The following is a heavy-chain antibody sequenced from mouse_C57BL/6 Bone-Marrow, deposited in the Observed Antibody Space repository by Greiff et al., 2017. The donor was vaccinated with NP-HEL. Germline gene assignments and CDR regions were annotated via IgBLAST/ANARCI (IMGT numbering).Heavy chain of an antibody. CDR3: ARFGNYGAMDY. V-gene: IGHV2-2*01. CDR1: GFSLTSYG. D-gene: IGHD2-1*01. CDR2: IWSGGST. Sequence: QVQLQQSGPGLVQPSQSLSITCTVSGFSLTSYGVHWVRQSPGQGLEWLGVIWSGGSTDYNAVFISRLSISKDNSKSQVSFKMNSLQAADTAIYSCARFGNYGAMDYWGQGTSVTVSA. J-gene: IGHJ4*01.